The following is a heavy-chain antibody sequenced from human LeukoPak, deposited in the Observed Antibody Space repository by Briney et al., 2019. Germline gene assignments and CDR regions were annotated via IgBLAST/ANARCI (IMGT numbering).Heavy chain of an antibody. Sequence: GRSLRLSCAASGSTFDDYAMHWVRQAPGKGLEWVSGISWNSGSIGYADSVKGRFTISRDNAKNSLYLQMNSLRAEDTALYYCAKDLESGYCTNGVCSYFDYWGQGTLVTVSS. D-gene: IGHD2-8*01. CDR1: GSTFDDYA. V-gene: IGHV3-9*01. CDR2: ISWNSGSI. CDR3: AKDLESGYCTNGVCSYFDY. J-gene: IGHJ4*02.